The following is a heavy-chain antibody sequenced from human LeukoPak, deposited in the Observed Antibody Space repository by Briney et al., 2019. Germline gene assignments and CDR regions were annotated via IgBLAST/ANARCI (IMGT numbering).Heavy chain of an antibody. CDR2: IGAGGTLT. V-gene: IGHV3-23*01. D-gene: IGHD6-13*01. Sequence: GGSRRLSCTAGVFTFSSYAMDWARETQGMGLEWISGIGAGGTLTYYSESVKVPFTISRDNSRNTLYLQINSLKADDTAEYYCAKGDPMSAAGTDYWGEGTLVTVSS. J-gene: IGHJ4*02. CDR3: AKGDPMSAAGTDY. CDR1: VFTFSSYA.